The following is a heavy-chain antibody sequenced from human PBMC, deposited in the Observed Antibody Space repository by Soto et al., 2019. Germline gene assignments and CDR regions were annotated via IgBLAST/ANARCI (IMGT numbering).Heavy chain of an antibody. V-gene: IGHV1-69*01. CDR3: AIGTRNSWTCDF. J-gene: IGHJ4*02. Sequence: QVQVVQSGAEVKKPGSSVKVSCKASGGTFSNYAISWVRQAPGHGLAWVGGIIPLTETPGYAQTVQGRLTSTADEITSAAYMELSSLRSDDTAVYDCAIGTRNSWTCDFWGQGTLVTVSS. D-gene: IGHD6-13*01. CDR2: IIPLTETP. CDR1: GGTFSNYA.